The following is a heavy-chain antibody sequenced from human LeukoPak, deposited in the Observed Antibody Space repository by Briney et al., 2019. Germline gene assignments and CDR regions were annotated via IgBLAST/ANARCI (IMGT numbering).Heavy chain of an antibody. CDR1: GFTFSRYA. CDR3: AKIRGAAAVGTSSDFDY. D-gene: IGHD6-13*01. CDR2: ISGSGGST. V-gene: IGHV3-23*01. J-gene: IGHJ4*02. Sequence: QPGGSLRLSCAASGFTFSRYAMSWVRQAPGEGLEWVSAISGSGGSTFYADSVKGRFTISRDNSKNTLFLLLNSLRAEDTAVYYCAKIRGAAAVGTSSDFDYWGQGTLVTVSS.